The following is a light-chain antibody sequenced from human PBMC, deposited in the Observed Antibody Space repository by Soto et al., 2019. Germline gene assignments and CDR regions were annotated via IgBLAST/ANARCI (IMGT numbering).Light chain of an antibody. CDR3: QQYNDWPRT. V-gene: IGKV3-15*01. CDR2: GAS. CDR1: QSVANN. Sequence: EIVMTQSPVTLSLSPGDRATLSCRASQSVANNLAWFQQRPVQAPRLLVYGASATAPGIPARFSGSGSVTEFTLTISSLQSEDFAVYYCQQYNDWPRTFGQGTKVEIK. J-gene: IGKJ1*01.